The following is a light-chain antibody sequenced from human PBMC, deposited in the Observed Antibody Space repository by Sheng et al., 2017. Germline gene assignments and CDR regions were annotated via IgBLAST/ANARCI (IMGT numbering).Light chain of an antibody. CDR2: DND. CDR3: ATWDSSLEAVV. CDR1: TSNIGTNY. Sequence: QSVLTQPPSVSAAPGQKVTISCSGSTSNIGTNYVSWYQRLPGTAPKVLIYDNDKRPSGIPDRFSGSRSGTSATLGITGLQTGDEADYYCATWDSSLEAVVFGGGTKLTVL. V-gene: IGLV1-51*01. J-gene: IGLJ2*01.